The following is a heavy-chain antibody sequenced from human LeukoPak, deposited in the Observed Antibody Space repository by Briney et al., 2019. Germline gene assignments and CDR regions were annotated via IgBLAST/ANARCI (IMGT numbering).Heavy chain of an antibody. CDR3: GREGYRSGWYSRGMDV. CDR2: ISYDGSNK. CDR1: GFTFSSYA. J-gene: IGHJ6*04. Sequence: GGSLRLSCAASGFTFSSYAMHWVRQAPGKGLEWVAVISYDGSNKYYADSVKGRFTISRDNSKNTLYLQMNSLRAEDTAVYYCGREGYRSGWYSRGMDVGGKGTP. D-gene: IGHD6-13*01. V-gene: IGHV3-30-3*01.